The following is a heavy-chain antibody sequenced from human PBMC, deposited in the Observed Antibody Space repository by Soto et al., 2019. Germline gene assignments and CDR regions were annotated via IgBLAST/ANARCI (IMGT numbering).Heavy chain of an antibody. D-gene: IGHD6-13*01. CDR2: ISGSGGVT. V-gene: IGHV3-23*01. J-gene: IGHJ6*02. CDR3: AKSHRGYSSSDMDV. CDR1: GFTFSSYA. Sequence: EVQLLESGGGLVQPGGSLILSCAASGFTFSSYAVSWVRQAPGKGLEWVSTISGSGGVTYYADSVKGRFTISRDNSKNTLYLQMYSLRAEVTAVYYCAKSHRGYSSSDMDVWGQGTTVTVSS.